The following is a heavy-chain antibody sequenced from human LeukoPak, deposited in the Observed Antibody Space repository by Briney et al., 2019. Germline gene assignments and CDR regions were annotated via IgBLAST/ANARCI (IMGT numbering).Heavy chain of an antibody. CDR1: GGTFSNYA. Sequence: ASVKVSCKASGGTFSNYAISWVRQAPGQGLEWMGRIIPIFGIANYAQKFQGRVTITADKSTSTAYMELSSLRSEDTAVYYCARESCSSTSCYLGWFDPWGQGTLVTVSS. CDR3: ARESCSSTSCYLGWFDP. V-gene: IGHV1-69*04. D-gene: IGHD2-2*01. CDR2: IIPIFGIA. J-gene: IGHJ5*02.